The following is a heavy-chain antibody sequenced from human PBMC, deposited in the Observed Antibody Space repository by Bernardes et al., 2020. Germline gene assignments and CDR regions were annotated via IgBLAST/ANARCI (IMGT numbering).Heavy chain of an antibody. V-gene: IGHV3-7*01. D-gene: IGHD1-26*01. J-gene: IGHJ4*02. CDR1: GFTCNDYW. CDR2: MKRDGSEK. CDR3: RYSVDGCDF. Sequence: GSLRLSCAPSGFTCNDYWMNWVRQAPGKGLEWVANMKRDGSEKYYVDSVKGRFTISRDNAQNSVYLQMNSLRAEDSAVYYCRYSVDGCDFWGQGTLVTVSS.